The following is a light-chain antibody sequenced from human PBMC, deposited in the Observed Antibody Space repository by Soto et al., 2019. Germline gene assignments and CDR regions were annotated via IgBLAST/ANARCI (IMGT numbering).Light chain of an antibody. CDR3: QQHGTLPLT. V-gene: IGKV1-13*02. Sequence: ASQLTQSPSSLSASTGDRVAISCRASQGIKSALVWYQQQPGKSPKLLVYDASSLEGGVPSRFSGSGYGTDFTLTITSLQPEDLATYYCQQHGTLPLTFGGGTKVEIK. J-gene: IGKJ4*01. CDR1: QGIKSA. CDR2: DAS.